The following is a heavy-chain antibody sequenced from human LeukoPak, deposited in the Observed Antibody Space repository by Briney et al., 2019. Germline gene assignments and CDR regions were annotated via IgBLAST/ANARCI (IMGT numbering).Heavy chain of an antibody. CDR1: GFTFSSYA. V-gene: IGHV3-23*01. Sequence: PGGSLRLSCAASGFTFSSYAMSWVRQAPGKGLEWVSAISGGGGSTYHADSVKGRFTISRDNSKNTLFLQLNSLRAEDTAVYFCAKDSTAVSLSIFLVSGLEFWGQGILVTVPS. D-gene: IGHD3-9*01. J-gene: IGHJ4*02. CDR2: ISGGGGST. CDR3: AKDSTAVSLSIFLVSGLEF.